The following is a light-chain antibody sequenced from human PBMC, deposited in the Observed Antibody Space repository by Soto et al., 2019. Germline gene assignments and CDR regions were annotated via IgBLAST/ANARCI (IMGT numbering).Light chain of an antibody. Sequence: EIVLTQSPGTLSLSPGDRATLSCRASQTVTKLAWYQQQPGQAPRLLIYAASNRATGIPDRFSGSGSGTDFTLTISRLEPEDSAVYYCQQYGSSPLTFGGGTKVDIK. J-gene: IGKJ4*01. CDR3: QQYGSSPLT. V-gene: IGKV3-20*01. CDR1: QTVTK. CDR2: AAS.